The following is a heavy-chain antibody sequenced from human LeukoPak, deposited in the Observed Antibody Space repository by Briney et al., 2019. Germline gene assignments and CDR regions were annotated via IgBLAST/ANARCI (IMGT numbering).Heavy chain of an antibody. Sequence: GGSLRLSCAASGFTFSSYNMNWVRQAPGKGLEWISYISSSSSSIYYADSVKGRFTISRDDAKSSLYLQMNSLRAEDTAVYYCASSIHCSGGSCYVPWGQGTLVTVSS. CDR1: GFTFSSYN. D-gene: IGHD2-15*01. J-gene: IGHJ4*02. V-gene: IGHV3-48*01. CDR2: ISSSSSSI. CDR3: ASSIHCSGGSCYVP.